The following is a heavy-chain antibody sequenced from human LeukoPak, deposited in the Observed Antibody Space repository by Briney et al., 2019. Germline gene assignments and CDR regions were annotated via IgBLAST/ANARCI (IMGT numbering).Heavy chain of an antibody. J-gene: IGHJ4*02. CDR1: GFTFSSYG. CDR2: IWYDGSNK. V-gene: IGHV3-33*01. CDR3: ASFHRSAHSSGYSLDY. Sequence: GGSLRLSCAASGFTFSSYGMHWVRQAPGKGLEWVAVIWYDGSNKYYADSVKGRFTISRDNSKNTLYLQMNSLRAEDTAVYYCASFHRSAHSSGYSLDYWGQGTLVTVSS. D-gene: IGHD3-22*01.